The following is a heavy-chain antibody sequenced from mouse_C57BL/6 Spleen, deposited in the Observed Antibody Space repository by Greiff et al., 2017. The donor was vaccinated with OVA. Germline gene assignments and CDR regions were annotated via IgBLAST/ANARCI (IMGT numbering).Heavy chain of an antibody. V-gene: IGHV1-64*01. CDR3: AYPYGYDGGAWFAY. CDR1: GYTFTSYW. CDR2: IHPNSGST. D-gene: IGHD2-2*01. J-gene: IGHJ3*01. Sequence: QVQLQQPGAELVKPGASVKLSCKASGYTFTSYWMHWVKQRPGQGLEWIGMIHPNSGSTNYNEKFKSKATLTVDKSSSTAYMQLSSLTSEGSAVSYCAYPYGYDGGAWFAYWGQGTLVTVSA.